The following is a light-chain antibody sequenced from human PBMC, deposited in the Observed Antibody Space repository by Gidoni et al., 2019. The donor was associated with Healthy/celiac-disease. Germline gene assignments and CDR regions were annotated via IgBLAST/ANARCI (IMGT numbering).Light chain of an antibody. V-gene: IGKV2D-29*02. Sequence: DIVMTPTPLSLSVTPRQPASISCRSSQSLLHSDGTTYLYWYLQQPGQSPPLLIYEVCNRFAGVPDRISGGGSGTDFTLKISRGEAEDVGVYYCMQSIQLPLYTFGQGTKLEIK. CDR2: EVC. CDR1: QSLLHSDGTTY. J-gene: IGKJ2*01. CDR3: MQSIQLPLYT.